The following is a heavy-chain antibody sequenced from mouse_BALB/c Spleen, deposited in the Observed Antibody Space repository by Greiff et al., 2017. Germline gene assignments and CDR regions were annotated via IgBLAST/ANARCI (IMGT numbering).Heavy chain of an antibody. CDR1: GFTFSDYY. D-gene: IGHD3-2*02. CDR3: ARDQDYAMDY. J-gene: IGHJ4*01. CDR2: ISDGGSYT. V-gene: IGHV5-4*02. Sequence: EVKLMESGGGLVKPGGSLKLSCAASGFTFSDYYMYWVRQTPEKRLEWVATISDGGSYTYYPDSVKGRFTISRDNAKNNLYLQMSSLKSEDTAMYYCARDQDYAMDYWGQGTSVTVSS.